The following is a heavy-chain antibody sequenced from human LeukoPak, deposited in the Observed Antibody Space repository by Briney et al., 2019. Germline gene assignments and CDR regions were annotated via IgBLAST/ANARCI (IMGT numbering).Heavy chain of an antibody. D-gene: IGHD3-3*01. V-gene: IGHV4-30-2*01. J-gene: IGHJ4*02. CDR2: IYHSGST. CDR3: ASSYYDFWSGQYDY. CDR1: GGSISSGGYS. Sequence: PSETLSLTCAVSGGSISSGGYSWSWIRQPPGKRLEWIGYIYHSGSTYYNPSLKSRVTISVDRSKNQFSLKLSSVTAADTAVYYCASSYYDFWSGQYDYWGQGTLVTVSS.